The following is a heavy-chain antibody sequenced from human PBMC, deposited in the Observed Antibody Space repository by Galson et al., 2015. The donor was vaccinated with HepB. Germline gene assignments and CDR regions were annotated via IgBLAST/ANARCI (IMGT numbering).Heavy chain of an antibody. V-gene: IGHV3-21*01. Sequence: SLRLSCAASGFTFSSYSMNWVRQAPGKGLEWVSSISSSSSYIYYADSVKGRFTISRDNAKNSLYLQMNSLRAEDTAVYYCARDPRTYYYDSSGPSWGQGTLVTVSS. J-gene: IGHJ4*02. CDR2: ISSSSSYI. CDR1: GFTFSSYS. D-gene: IGHD3-22*01. CDR3: ARDPRTYYYDSSGPS.